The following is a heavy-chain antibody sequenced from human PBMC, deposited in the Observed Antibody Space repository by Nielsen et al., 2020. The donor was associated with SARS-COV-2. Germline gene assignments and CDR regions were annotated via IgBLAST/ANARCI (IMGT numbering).Heavy chain of an antibody. CDR3: ARDNWAALDI. Sequence: GGSLRLSCAASGFTFSSYAMSWVRQAPGKGLEWVGRIKNIPDSNPANYAASVKGRFTISRDDSDNSLFLQMNSLTVEDTAVYYCARDNWAALDIWGQGTMVTVSS. J-gene: IGHJ3*02. CDR1: GFTFSSYA. D-gene: IGHD3-16*01. CDR2: IKNIPDSNPA. V-gene: IGHV3-72*01.